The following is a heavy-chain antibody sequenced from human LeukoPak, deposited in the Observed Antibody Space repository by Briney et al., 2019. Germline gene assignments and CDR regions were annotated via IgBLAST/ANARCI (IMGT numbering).Heavy chain of an antibody. Sequence: SETLSLTCTVSGGSVSSGSYYWSWIRQPPGKGLEWIGYIYYIGSTNYNPSLKSRVTISVDTSKNQFSLKLSSVTAADTAVYYCARLEGGDNVDYWGQGTLVTVSS. V-gene: IGHV4-61*01. J-gene: IGHJ4*02. CDR3: ARLEGGDNVDY. D-gene: IGHD4-17*01. CDR1: GGSVSSGSYY. CDR2: IYYIGST.